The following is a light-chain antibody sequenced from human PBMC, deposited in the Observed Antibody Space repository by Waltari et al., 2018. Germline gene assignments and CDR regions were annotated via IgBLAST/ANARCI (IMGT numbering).Light chain of an antibody. CDR3: QLWDSTWV. CDR1: NIGTRK. J-gene: IGLJ3*02. V-gene: IGLV3-9*01. Sequence: SYEVTQPLSVSVALGQTAKITWGRNNIGTRKVHWYQQRPGQAPVLVIYRDTNRPSGIRERFSGANAGNTATLTISRAQAGDEADYYCQLWDSTWVFGGGTKLTVL. CDR2: RDT.